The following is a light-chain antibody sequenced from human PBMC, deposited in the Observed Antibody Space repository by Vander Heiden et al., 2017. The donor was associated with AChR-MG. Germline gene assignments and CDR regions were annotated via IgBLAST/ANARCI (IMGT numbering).Light chain of an antibody. CDR2: DAS. J-gene: IGKJ1*01. CDR1: QSVLTF. Sequence: IVSTPSPSTLSVSPGERATISCRASQSVLTFLAWYQQKPGKPPRLLISDASNRATGIPARFRGSGSGTDFTLTISTLEPEDFAVYYCQQRYNWPRTFGQGTRVEI. CDR3: QQRYNWPRT. V-gene: IGKV3-11*01.